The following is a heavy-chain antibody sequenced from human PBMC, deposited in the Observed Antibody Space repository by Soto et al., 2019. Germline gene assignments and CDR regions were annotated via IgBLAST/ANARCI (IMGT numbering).Heavy chain of an antibody. Sequence: SETLSLTCAVSGGSISSGGYSWSWIRQPPGKGLEWIGYIYHSGSTYYNPSLKSRVTISVDTSKNQFSLKLSSVTAADTAVYYCARTVVTYRHFDDWGQGTLVTVSS. CDR2: IYHSGST. CDR1: GGSISSGGYS. D-gene: IGHD2-15*01. J-gene: IGHJ4*02. CDR3: ARTVVTYRHFDD. V-gene: IGHV4-30-2*05.